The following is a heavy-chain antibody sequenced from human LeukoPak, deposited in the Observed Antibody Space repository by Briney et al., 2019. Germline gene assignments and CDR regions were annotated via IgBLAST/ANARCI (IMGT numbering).Heavy chain of an antibody. CDR1: GYTFTSYD. CDR3: ARGMGYARAFDI. J-gene: IGHJ3*02. D-gene: IGHD5-12*01. Sequence: ASVKVSCKASGYTFTSYDINWVRQATGQGLEWMGWMNPNSGNTGYAQKFQGRVTTTRNTSISTAYMELSSLRSEDTAVYYCARGMGYARAFDIWGQGTMVTVSS. CDR2: MNPNSGNT. V-gene: IGHV1-8*03.